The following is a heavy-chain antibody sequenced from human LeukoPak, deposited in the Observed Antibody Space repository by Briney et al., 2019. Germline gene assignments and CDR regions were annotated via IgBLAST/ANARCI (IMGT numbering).Heavy chain of an antibody. CDR3: AKDRH. CDR1: GFTFSSYA. CDR2: MSVSGGST. Sequence: GGSLRLSCATSGFTFSSYAMSWIRQAPGKGLEWVSGMSVSGGSTYYADPVKGRFTISRDISKNTLYLQMNSLRAEDTAVYYCAKDRHWGQGTLVTVSS. V-gene: IGHV3-23*01. J-gene: IGHJ4*02.